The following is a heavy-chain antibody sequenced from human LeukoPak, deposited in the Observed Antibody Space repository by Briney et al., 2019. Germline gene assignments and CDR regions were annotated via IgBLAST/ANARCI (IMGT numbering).Heavy chain of an antibody. Sequence: GGSLRLSCAASGFPFSSHWLSWFRQSPGKGLEWVAHINQDGSGKHYVDSVKGRFTISRDNARNSQYLQMNSLRAEDTAVYYCASGGGWVFNNWGQGTLVTVSS. CDR1: GFPFSSHW. J-gene: IGHJ4*02. D-gene: IGHD6-19*01. V-gene: IGHV3-7*01. CDR2: INQDGSGK. CDR3: ASGGGWVFNN.